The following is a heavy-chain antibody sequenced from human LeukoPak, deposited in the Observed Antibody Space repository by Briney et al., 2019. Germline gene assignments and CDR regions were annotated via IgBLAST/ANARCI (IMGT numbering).Heavy chain of an antibody. CDR2: INHSGST. CDR3: ARGSRWLQFDY. V-gene: IGHV4-34*01. D-gene: IGHD5-24*01. CDR1: GGSFSGYY. Sequence: SSETLSLTCAVYGGSFSGYYWSWIRQPPGKGLEWIGEINHSGSTNYNPSLESRVTISVDTSKNQFSLKLSSVTAADTAVYYCARGSRWLQFDYWGQGTLVTVSS. J-gene: IGHJ4*02.